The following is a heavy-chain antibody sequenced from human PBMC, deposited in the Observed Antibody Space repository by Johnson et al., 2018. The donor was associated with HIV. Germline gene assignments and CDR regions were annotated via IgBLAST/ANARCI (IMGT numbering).Heavy chain of an antibody. CDR3: ARGKGAAVGLDAFDI. CDR2: ISSSGSTI. Sequence: QVLLVESGGGLVQPGGSLRLSCAASGFTVSSNYMSWIRQAPGKGLEWVSYISSSGSTIYYADSVKGRFNISRDNAKNSLYLQMNSLRAEDTALYFCARGKGAAVGLDAFDIWGQGIRVTVSS. CDR1: GFTVSSNY. D-gene: IGHD6-13*01. V-gene: IGHV3-11*01. J-gene: IGHJ3*02.